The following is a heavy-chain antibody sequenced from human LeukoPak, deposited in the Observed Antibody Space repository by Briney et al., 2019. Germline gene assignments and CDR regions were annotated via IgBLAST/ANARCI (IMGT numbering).Heavy chain of an antibody. D-gene: IGHD2-15*01. CDR1: GGSISSYY. CDR2: IYYSGST. V-gene: IGHV4-59*12. CDR3: ARDLNCSGGSCYRGYYYYYYMDV. Sequence: PSETLSLTGTVSGGSISSYYWSWIRQPPGKGLEWIGYIYYSGSTNYNPSLKGRVTISVDTSKNQFSLKLSSVTAADTAVYYCARDLNCSGGSCYRGYYYYYYMDVWGKGTTVTVSS. J-gene: IGHJ6*03.